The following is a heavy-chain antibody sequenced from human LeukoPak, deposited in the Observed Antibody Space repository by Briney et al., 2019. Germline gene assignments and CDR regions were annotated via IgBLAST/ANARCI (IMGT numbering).Heavy chain of an antibody. V-gene: IGHV3-21*01. J-gene: IGHJ3*01. D-gene: IGHD4-17*01. CDR2: ITSVNTYE. Sequence: GGSLRLSCAGSGVTFSHYAMNWARQAPAKGLEWVASITSVNTYEFYADSVRGRFAISRDNHKNSLILQMSSLTADDTAVYYCARDRNHYGDPDAFDFWGQGTLVTVSS. CDR3: ARDRNHYGDPDAFDF. CDR1: GVTFSHYA.